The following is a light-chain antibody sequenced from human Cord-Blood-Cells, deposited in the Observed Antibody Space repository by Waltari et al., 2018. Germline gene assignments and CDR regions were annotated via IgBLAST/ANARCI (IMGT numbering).Light chain of an antibody. Sequence: DIQMIQSPSSLSAPVGDRLTITCRASQSISSYLNWYQQKPGKAPKLLIYAASSLQSGVPSRFSGSGSGTEFTLTISSLQPEDFATYYCQQYYRTLWTFGQGTRVEIK. CDR3: QQYYRTLWT. CDR1: QSISSY. V-gene: IGKV1-39*01. CDR2: AAS. J-gene: IGKJ1*01.